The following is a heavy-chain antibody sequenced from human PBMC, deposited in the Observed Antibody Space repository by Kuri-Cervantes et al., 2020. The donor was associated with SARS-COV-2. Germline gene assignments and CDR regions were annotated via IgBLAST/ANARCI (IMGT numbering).Heavy chain of an antibody. V-gene: IGHV3-33*01. CDR2: IWYDGSKR. CDR1: GFTFSNYG. J-gene: IGHJ4*02. D-gene: IGHD2-21*02. CDR3: VRDSCGGDCYSGGDY. Sequence: GESLKITCAASGFTFSNYGMHWVRQAPGKGLEWVALIWYDGSKRHYANSVRGRFTITRDKSKNTHFLQMNSLRAEDTAVYYCVRDSCGGDCYSGGDYWGQGTLVTVSS.